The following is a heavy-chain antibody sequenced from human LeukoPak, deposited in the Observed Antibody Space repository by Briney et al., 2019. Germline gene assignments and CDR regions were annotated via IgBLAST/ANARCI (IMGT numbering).Heavy chain of an antibody. D-gene: IGHD1-1*01. Sequence: GGSLRPSCAASGFTFSSHWVAWLRQAPGKGLEYVAYINQDGSEIYYVDSVKGRFTVSRDNAKNSLYLQMNSLRAEDTAVYFCARWRTTNWSEFDYWGQGTLVTVSS. V-gene: IGHV3-7*05. CDR1: GFTFSSHW. CDR3: ARWRTTNWSEFDY. CDR2: INQDGSEI. J-gene: IGHJ4*02.